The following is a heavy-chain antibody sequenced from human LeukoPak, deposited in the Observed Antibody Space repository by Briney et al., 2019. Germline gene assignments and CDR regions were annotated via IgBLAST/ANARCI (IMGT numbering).Heavy chain of an antibody. CDR2: INPHSGGT. V-gene: IGHV1-2*02. J-gene: IGHJ4*02. CDR3: ARGPQYGSDWNFRRVIDY. Sequence: ASVKVSFKASGYTFTDYYTHWVRQAPGQPLEWMGWINPHSGGTSYAQKFQGRVTMTRDTSISTAYMELTRLTSDDTGVYYCARGPQYGSDWNFRRVIDYWGQGTLVTVSS. D-gene: IGHD6-19*01. CDR1: GYTFTDYY.